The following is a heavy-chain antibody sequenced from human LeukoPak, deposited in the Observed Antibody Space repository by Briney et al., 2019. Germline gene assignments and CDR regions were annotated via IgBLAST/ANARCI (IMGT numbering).Heavy chain of an antibody. Sequence: GGSLRLSCAASGFTFSNYAMSWVRQAPGKGLEWVSAISGSGGSTYYADPVKGRFTISRDNSENTLYLQMNSLRAEDTAVYYCAKDLRLGELSLYSYFDYWGQGTLVTVSS. CDR3: AKDLRLGELSLYSYFDY. D-gene: IGHD3-16*02. V-gene: IGHV3-23*01. CDR1: GFTFSNYA. CDR2: ISGSGGST. J-gene: IGHJ4*02.